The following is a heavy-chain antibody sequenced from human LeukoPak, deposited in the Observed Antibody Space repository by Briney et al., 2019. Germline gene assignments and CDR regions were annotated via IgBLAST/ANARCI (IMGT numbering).Heavy chain of an antibody. J-gene: IGHJ3*02. CDR2: IKQDGSEK. Sequence: GGSLRLSCAASGFTFSSYWMSWVRQAPGKGLEGVANIKQDGSEKYYVDPVKGRFTFSRDNAKNSLYLQMNSLRAEDTAVYYCARVASDAFDIWGQGTMVTVSS. D-gene: IGHD5-12*01. CDR1: GFTFSSYW. CDR3: ARVASDAFDI. V-gene: IGHV3-7*01.